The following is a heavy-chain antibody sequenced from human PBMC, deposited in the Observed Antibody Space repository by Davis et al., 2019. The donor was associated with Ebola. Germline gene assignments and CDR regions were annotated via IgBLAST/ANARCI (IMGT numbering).Heavy chain of an antibody. CDR1: GFVFRSYV. CDR3: AKDTANIWFDV. CDR2: IGLRADT. V-gene: IGHV3-23*01. D-gene: IGHD2-21*02. Sequence: GESLKISCAASGFVFRSYVMTWVRRAPGKGLEWVSPIGLRADTYYANSVKGRFTISRDNSRNTLYLQMNGLRVEDTAMYYCAKDTANIWFDVWGQGTMVTVSS. J-gene: IGHJ3*01.